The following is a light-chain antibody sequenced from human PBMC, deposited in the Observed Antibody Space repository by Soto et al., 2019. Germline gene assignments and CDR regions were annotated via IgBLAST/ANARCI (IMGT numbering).Light chain of an antibody. CDR1: QSVSSN. CDR3: QKYNNWPPLT. CDR2: GAS. J-gene: IGKJ1*01. V-gene: IGKV3-15*01. Sequence: EILMTQSPDTLSVSPGEGAALSCGASQSVSSNLAWYQQKPGQAPRLLIYGASHRATGIPDRFSGSGSGTEFTLTISSLQSEDFAVYYCQKYNNWPPLTFGQGTKVDIK.